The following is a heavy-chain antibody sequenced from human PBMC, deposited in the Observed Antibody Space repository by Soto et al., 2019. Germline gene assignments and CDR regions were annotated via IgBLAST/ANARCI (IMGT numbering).Heavy chain of an antibody. D-gene: IGHD1-26*01. V-gene: IGHV3-23*01. CDR1: GFTFSSCA. Sequence: EVQLLESGGSLVQPGGSLRLSCAASGFTFSSCAMGWVRQTPGKGLEWVSAFSGSADKTFYADSVKGRFTISRDNSKHTVYLQMNSLRAEDTAIYYCTKATGLAYYVTDNWGQGTLVTVSS. CDR3: TKATGLAYYVTDN. J-gene: IGHJ4*02. CDR2: FSGSADKT.